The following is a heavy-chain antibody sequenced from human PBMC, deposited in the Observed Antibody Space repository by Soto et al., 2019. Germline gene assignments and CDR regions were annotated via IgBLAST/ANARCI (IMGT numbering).Heavy chain of an antibody. CDR1: GFTFSDYA. Sequence: GGSLRLSCAASGFTFSDYAMSWVRQSPGKGLEWVSAISGSGGSTYYADSVKGRFSISRDNSKNTLYLRMNSLRAEDTAVFYCAKDRVIRPGTDFDYWGQGTLVTVSS. CDR2: ISGSGGST. V-gene: IGHV3-23*01. J-gene: IGHJ4*02. D-gene: IGHD1-7*01. CDR3: AKDRVIRPGTDFDY.